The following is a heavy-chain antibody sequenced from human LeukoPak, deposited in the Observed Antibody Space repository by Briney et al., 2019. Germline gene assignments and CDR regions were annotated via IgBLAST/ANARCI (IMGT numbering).Heavy chain of an antibody. D-gene: IGHD2-21*02. CDR3: VKDGLAFCGGDCYSYFDY. CDR2: IISNGGST. CDR1: GFTFSVYA. Sequence: GGSLRLSCSASGFTFSVYAIHWARQAPGKGLEYVSTIISNGGSTYYADSVKGRFTISRDNSKYTVSLQMSSLRAEDTALYYCVKDGLAFCGGDCYSYFDYWGQGTLVTVSS. V-gene: IGHV3-64D*06. J-gene: IGHJ4*02.